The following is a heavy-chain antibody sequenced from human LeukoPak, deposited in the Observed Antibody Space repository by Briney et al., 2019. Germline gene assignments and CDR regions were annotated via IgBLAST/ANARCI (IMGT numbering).Heavy chain of an antibody. J-gene: IGHJ6*02. Sequence: PSETLSLTCAVYGGSFSGYYWSWIRQPPGKGLEWIGEINHRGSTNYNPSLKSRVTISVDTSKNQFSLKLSSVTAADTAVYYCARAQKGRSGVVPVARNYYSGMDVWGQGTTVTVSS. CDR2: INHRGST. D-gene: IGHD2-2*01. V-gene: IGHV4-34*01. CDR1: GGSFSGYY. CDR3: ARAQKGRSGVVPVARNYYSGMDV.